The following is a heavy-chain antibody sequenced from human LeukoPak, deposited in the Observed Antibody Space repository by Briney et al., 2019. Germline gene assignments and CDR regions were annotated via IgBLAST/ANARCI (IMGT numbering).Heavy chain of an antibody. CDR1: GFTFSSYA. J-gene: IGHJ4*02. D-gene: IGHD3-3*01. Sequence: GRSLRLSCAASGFTFSSYAMHWVRQAPGKGLEWVAVISYDGSNKYYADSVKGRFTISRDNSKNTLYLQMDSLRAEDTAVYYCARDRAWNYFDYWGQGTLVTVSS. CDR2: ISYDGSNK. V-gene: IGHV3-30*04. CDR3: ARDRAWNYFDY.